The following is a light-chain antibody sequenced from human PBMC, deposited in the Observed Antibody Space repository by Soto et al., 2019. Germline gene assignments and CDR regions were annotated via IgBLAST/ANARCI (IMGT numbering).Light chain of an antibody. V-gene: IGKV3-20*01. CDR3: QQYGSSPWT. Sequence: EFMLTQSPGTLSLSPGERATLSCRASQSVSSSYLAWYQHKPGQAPRLLIYGASSRATGIPDRFSGSGSGTDFTLTISRLEPEDFAVYYCQQYGSSPWTFGQGTKVDI. CDR1: QSVSSSY. J-gene: IGKJ1*01. CDR2: GAS.